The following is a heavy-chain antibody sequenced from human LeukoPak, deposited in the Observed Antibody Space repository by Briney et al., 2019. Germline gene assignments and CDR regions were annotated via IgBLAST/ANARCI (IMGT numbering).Heavy chain of an antibody. V-gene: IGHV3-53*01. CDR3: ARAVWLRHFDY. Sequence: GGSLRLSCAASGCTINNNYMSWVRQAPGRGLEWVSVIYSGGSTYYADSVKGRFTISRDNSKNTLYLQMNSLTAEDTAVYYCARAVWLRHFDYRGQGTLVTVSS. CDR1: GCTINNNY. CDR2: IYSGGST. D-gene: IGHD6-19*01. J-gene: IGHJ4*02.